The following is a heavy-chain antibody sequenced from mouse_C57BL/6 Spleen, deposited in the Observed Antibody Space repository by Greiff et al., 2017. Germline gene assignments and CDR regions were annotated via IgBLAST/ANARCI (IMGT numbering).Heavy chain of an antibody. CDR1: GFTFSSYT. J-gene: IGHJ2*01. D-gene: IGHD4-1*01. V-gene: IGHV5-9*01. CDR2: ISGGGGNT. Sequence: EVQLQESGGGLVKPGGSLKLSCAASGFTFSSYTMSWVRQTPEKRLEWVATISGGGGNTYYPDSVKGRFTISRDNAKNTLYLQMSSLRSEDTALYYCARQTGPFDYWGQGTTLTVSS. CDR3: ARQTGPFDY.